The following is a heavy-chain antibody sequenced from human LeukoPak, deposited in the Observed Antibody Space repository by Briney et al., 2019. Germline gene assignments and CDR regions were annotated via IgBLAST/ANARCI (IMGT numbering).Heavy chain of an antibody. V-gene: IGHV3-53*01. D-gene: IGHD5-18*01. CDR3: ASTPAGGYSYGYGY. Sequence: PGGSLRLSCAASGFTVSSNYMSWVRQAPGKGLXXXXVIYSGGSTYYADSVKGRFTISRDNSKNTLYLQMNSLRAEDTAVYYCASTPAGGYSYGYGYWGQGTLVTVSS. J-gene: IGHJ4*02. CDR2: IYSGGST. CDR1: GFTVSSNY.